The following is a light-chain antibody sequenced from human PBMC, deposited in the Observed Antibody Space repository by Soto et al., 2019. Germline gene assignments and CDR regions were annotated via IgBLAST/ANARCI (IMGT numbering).Light chain of an antibody. V-gene: IGKV1-39*01. CDR2: AAS. CDR1: QSISSY. CDR3: QQSYSTPYT. J-gene: IGKJ2*01. Sequence: DIQMTQSPSSLSASVGDRVTITCLASQSISSYLNWYQQKPGKAPKLLIYAASSLQSGVPSRFSGSGSGTDFTLTISSLQPEDFATYYCQQSYSTPYTFGQGTKVEIK.